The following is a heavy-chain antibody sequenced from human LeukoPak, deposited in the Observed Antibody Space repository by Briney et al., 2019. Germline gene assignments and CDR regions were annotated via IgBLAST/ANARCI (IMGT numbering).Heavy chain of an antibody. CDR3: AKAADCAGDCYYGWFDP. J-gene: IGHJ5*02. Sequence: PGRSLRLSCAVSGFTFSNYDMYWVRQAPGKGLEGVAVISNDGKNKYYADSVKGRFTISRDNSNNTLYLQMNSLRPEDTAVYHCAKAADCAGDCYYGWFDPWGQGTLVTVSS. CDR1: GFTFSNYD. V-gene: IGHV3-30*18. CDR2: ISNDGKNK. D-gene: IGHD2-21*02.